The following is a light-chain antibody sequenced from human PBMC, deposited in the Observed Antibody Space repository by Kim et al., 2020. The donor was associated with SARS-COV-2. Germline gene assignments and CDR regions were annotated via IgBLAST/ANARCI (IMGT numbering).Light chain of an antibody. CDR3: HQYNHWYS. J-gene: IGKJ2*03. CDR1: QGVSHN. Sequence: EVVMTQSPATLPVSLGETATLFCRASQGVSHNLAWYQQKPGQAPRLLIYGASTRATDIPARFTGSGSGTEFTLTISSLQSEDFAVYFCHQYNHWYSFGQGTKLEI. V-gene: IGKV3-15*01. CDR2: GAS.